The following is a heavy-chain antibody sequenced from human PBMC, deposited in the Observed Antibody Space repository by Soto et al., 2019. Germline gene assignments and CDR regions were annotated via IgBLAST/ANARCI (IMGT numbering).Heavy chain of an antibody. D-gene: IGHD4-17*01. Sequence: QVQLVQSGAEVKKPGASVKVSCKVSGYTLTELSMHWVRQAPGKGLEWMGGFDPEDGETIYAQKFQGRVTMTEDTSTDTAYRELSSLGSEETAVYYCATGPPYLMTTGGGDYDYWGQGTLVTVSS. CDR3: ATGPPYLMTTGGGDYDY. J-gene: IGHJ4*02. CDR2: FDPEDGET. V-gene: IGHV1-24*01. CDR1: GYTLTELS.